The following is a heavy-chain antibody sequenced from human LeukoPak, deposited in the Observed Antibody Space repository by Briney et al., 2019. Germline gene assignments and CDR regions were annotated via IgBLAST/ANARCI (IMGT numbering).Heavy chain of an antibody. D-gene: IGHD2-2*01. V-gene: IGHV3-20*04. CDR2: INWNGGST. Sequence: GGSLRLSCAASGFTFEDYGMSWVRQAPGKGLEWVSGINWNGGSTAYADSVKGRFTISRDNAKNSLYLQMNGLRAEDTALYYCARTYCRSTSCYAYYYGMDVWGQGTTVTVSS. J-gene: IGHJ6*02. CDR3: ARTYCRSTSCYAYYYGMDV. CDR1: GFTFEDYG.